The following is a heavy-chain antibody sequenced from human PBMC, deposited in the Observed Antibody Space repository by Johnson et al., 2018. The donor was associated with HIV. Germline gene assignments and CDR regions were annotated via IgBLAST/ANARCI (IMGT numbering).Heavy chain of an antibody. J-gene: IGHJ3*02. CDR3: VRDNTTFGGVIVPIGAFDI. CDR1: GFTFSDHY. Sequence: QVQLVESGGGLVKPGGSLRLSCVGSGFTFSDHYMSWVRQAPGKGLEWVSFISSSGSTIYYSDSVKGRFTISRDNAKNSLYLQMNSLRAEDTAVYFCVRDNTTFGGVIVPIGAFDIWGQGTMVTVSS. D-gene: IGHD3-16*02. CDR2: ISSSGSTI. V-gene: IGHV3-11*04.